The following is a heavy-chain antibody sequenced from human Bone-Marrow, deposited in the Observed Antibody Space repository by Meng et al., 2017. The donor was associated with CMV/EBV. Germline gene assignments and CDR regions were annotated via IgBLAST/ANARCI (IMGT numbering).Heavy chain of an antibody. J-gene: IGHJ4*02. CDR1: GGSFSGYY. D-gene: IGHD1-1*01. CDR2: INHSGST. V-gene: IGHV4-34*01. CDR3: ARRPRTGGPFGY. Sequence: SETLSLTCAVYGGSFSGYYWSWIRQPPGKGLEWIGEINHSGSTNYNPSLKSRVTISVDTSKNQFSLKLSSVPAADTAVYYCARRPRTGGPFGYWGQGTLVTVSS.